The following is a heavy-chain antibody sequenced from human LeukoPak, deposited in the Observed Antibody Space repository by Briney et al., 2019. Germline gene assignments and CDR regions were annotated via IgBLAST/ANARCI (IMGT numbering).Heavy chain of an antibody. V-gene: IGHV4-59*01. D-gene: IGHD2-21*02. Sequence: PSETLSLTCTVSGGSISSYYWSWIRQPPGKGLEWIGYIYYSGSTNYNPSLKSRVTISVDTSKNQFSLKLSSVTAADTAVYHCAREVYCGGDCRHYFDYWGQGTLVTVSS. CDR2: IYYSGST. J-gene: IGHJ4*02. CDR1: GGSISSYY. CDR3: AREVYCGGDCRHYFDY.